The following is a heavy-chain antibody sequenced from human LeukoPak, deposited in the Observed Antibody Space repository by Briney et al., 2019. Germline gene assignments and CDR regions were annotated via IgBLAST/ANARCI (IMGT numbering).Heavy chain of an antibody. D-gene: IGHD6-19*01. J-gene: IGHJ6*03. CDR1: GFTFSSYV. CDR2: ISGSGGVT. CDR3: AKCSGWFVRGKDYYYYYMDV. Sequence: GGSLRLSCAASGFTFSSYVMSWVRQAPGKGLEWVSAISGSGGVTYYADSVKGRFTISRDNFKNTLYLQMNSLRAEDTAVYYCAKCSGWFVRGKDYYYYYMDVWGKGTTVTVSS. V-gene: IGHV3-23*01.